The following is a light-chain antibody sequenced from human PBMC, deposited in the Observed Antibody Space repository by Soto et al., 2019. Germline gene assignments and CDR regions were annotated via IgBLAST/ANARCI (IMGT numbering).Light chain of an antibody. V-gene: IGLV2-14*01. CDR2: DVS. Sequence: QSVLTQPASVSGSPGPSITISCTGTSSDVGGYNYVSWYQQHPGKAPKLMIYDVSNRPSGVSNRLSGSKSGNTASLTISGLQAEDEADYYCSSYTSSSFVVFGGGSKLTVL. CDR3: SSYTSSSFVV. J-gene: IGLJ2*01. CDR1: SSDVGGYNY.